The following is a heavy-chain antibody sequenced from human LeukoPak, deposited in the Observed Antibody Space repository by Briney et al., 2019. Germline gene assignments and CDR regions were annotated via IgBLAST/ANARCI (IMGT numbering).Heavy chain of an antibody. V-gene: IGHV3-30*04. CDR1: GFTFGSYA. D-gene: IGHD1-26*01. CDR2: ISYDGSNK. Sequence: PGGSLRLSCAASGFTFGSYAMHWVRQAPGKGLEWVAVISYDGSNKYYADSVKGRFTISRDNSKNTLYLQMNSLRADDTAVYYCARVGYFVYSGVYRWNFDCWGQGTLVTVSS. J-gene: IGHJ4*02. CDR3: ARVGYFVYSGVYRWNFDC.